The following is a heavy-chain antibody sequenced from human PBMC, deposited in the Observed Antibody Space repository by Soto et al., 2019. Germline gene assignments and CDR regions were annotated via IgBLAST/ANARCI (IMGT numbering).Heavy chain of an antibody. CDR2: IHYSGSI. D-gene: IGHD2-21*02. J-gene: IGHJ6*02. CDR3: AREDDGGDRDYYGLDV. V-gene: IGHV4-30-4*08. Sequence: WTWIRQSPGKGLEWIGYIHYSGSIIYNPSFKSRVTISVDTSKNQFYLQLCSVTAADTAVYFCAREDDGGDRDYYGLDVWGQGTTVTVSS.